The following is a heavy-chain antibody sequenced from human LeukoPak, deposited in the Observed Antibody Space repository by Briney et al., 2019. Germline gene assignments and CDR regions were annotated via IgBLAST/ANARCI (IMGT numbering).Heavy chain of an antibody. CDR2: IDPSDSYT. CDR1: GYSFSSHW. V-gene: IGHV5-10-1*01. Sequence: GESLKISCTGSGYSFSSHWITWVRQMPGKGLEWMGRIDPSDSYTNYSPSFQGHVTLSADKSISTAYLQWSSLKASDTAIYYCARGATVPTDYWGQGTLVTVSS. D-gene: IGHD4-17*01. J-gene: IGHJ4*02. CDR3: ARGATVPTDY.